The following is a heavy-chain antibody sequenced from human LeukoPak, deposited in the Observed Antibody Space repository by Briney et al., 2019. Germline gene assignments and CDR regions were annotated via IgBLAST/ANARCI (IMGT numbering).Heavy chain of an antibody. CDR2: IHHDGRI. Sequence: SETLSLTCDVSGGSIDSTNWWNWVRQPPGKGLEWIGEIHHDGRINYNPSLKSRVTLSVDKSKNQFSLKLSSVTAADTAVYYCARGEVTSVDYWGQGTLVTVSS. D-gene: IGHD4-23*01. CDR1: GGSIDSTNW. V-gene: IGHV4/OR15-8*01. J-gene: IGHJ4*02. CDR3: ARGEVTSVDY.